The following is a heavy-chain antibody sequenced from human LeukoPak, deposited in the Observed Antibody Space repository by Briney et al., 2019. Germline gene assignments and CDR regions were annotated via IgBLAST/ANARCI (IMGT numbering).Heavy chain of an antibody. CDR1: GYSISSGYY. J-gene: IGHJ5*02. D-gene: IGHD3-10*01. V-gene: IGHV4-38-2*01. CDR2: IYHSGST. Sequence: SETLSLTCAVSGYSISSGYYWGWIRQPPGKGLEWIGSIYHSGSTYYNPSLKSRVTISVDTSKNQFSLKLSSVTAADTAVYYCARGRGSGSYYLWFDPWGQGTLVTVSS. CDR3: ARGRGSGSYYLWFDP.